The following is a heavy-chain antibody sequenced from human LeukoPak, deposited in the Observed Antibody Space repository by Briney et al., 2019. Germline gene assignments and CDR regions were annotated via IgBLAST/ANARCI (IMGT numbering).Heavy chain of an antibody. V-gene: IGHV1-69*01. CDR3: ARASGGVQIFDY. CDR2: IIPIFGTA. Sequence: ASVKVSCKASGGTFSSYAISLVRQAPGQGLEWMGGIIPIFGTANYAQKFQGRVTITADESTSTAYMELSSLRSEDTAVYYCARASGGVQIFDYWGQGTLVTVSS. CDR1: GGTFSSYA. J-gene: IGHJ4*02. D-gene: IGHD3-16*01.